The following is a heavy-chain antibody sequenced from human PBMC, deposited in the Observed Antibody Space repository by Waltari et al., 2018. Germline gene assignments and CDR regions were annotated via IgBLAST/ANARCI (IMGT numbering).Heavy chain of an antibody. CDR3: AAWVSRSDYFDY. CDR1: GGSFSGYY. J-gene: IGHJ4*02. CDR2: INHSGST. V-gene: IGHV4-34*01. Sequence: QVQLQQWGAGLLKPSETLSLTCAVYGGSFSGYYWSWIRQPPGKGLEWIGEINHSGSTNYNPSLQSRVTISVDTSKNQFSLQLSSVTAADTAVYYCAAWVSRSDYFDYWGQGTLVTVSS.